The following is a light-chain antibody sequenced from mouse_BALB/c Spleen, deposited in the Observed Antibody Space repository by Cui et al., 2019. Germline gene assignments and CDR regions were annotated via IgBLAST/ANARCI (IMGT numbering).Light chain of an antibody. CDR3: QHFWGTPWT. V-gene: IGKV12-46*01. CDR1: ENIYSI. Sequence: DIQMTQSPAPLSVSVGETVTTTCRASENIYSILAWYQQKQGKSPQLLVYAATNLADGVPSRFSGSGSGTQYSLKINSLQSEDFGSYYCQHFWGTPWTFGGGTKLEIK. CDR2: AAT. J-gene: IGKJ1*01.